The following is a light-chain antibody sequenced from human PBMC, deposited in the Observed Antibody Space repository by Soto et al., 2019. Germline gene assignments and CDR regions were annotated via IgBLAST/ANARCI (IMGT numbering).Light chain of an antibody. Sequence: IVLTQSPAPLSLSPGERATLSCRASQSVSSYLAWYQQKPGQAPRLLIYDASDRATGIPARFSGSGSGTDFTLTISSLEPEDCAVDDYQQRSNWPAGTFGPGTRLEIK. CDR3: QQRSNWPAGT. V-gene: IGKV3-11*01. CDR1: QSVSSY. CDR2: DAS. J-gene: IGKJ5*01.